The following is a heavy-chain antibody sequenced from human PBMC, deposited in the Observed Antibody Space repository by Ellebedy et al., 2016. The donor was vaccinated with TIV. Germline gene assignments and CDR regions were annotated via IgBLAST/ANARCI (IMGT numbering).Heavy chain of an antibody. CDR1: GFTLSSYA. CDR3: AKDLSMAVPGYFDY. Sequence: GGSLRLSCAASGFTLSSYAMHWVRQAPGKGLEYVSAISSHGGSTYYADSVKGRFTISRDNSKNTLYLQMSSLRAEDTAVYYCAKDLSMAVPGYFDYWGQGTLVTVSS. J-gene: IGHJ4*02. V-gene: IGHV3-64D*09. D-gene: IGHD6-19*01. CDR2: ISSHGGST.